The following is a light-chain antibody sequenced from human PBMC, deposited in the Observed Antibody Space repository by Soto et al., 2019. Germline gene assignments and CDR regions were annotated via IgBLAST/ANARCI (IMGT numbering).Light chain of an antibody. CDR2: DNT. Sequence: QLVLTQPPSVSGAPGQKVTISCTGSTSNIGTHWPVHWFQQLPGTAPKLLIYDNTNRPSGVPDRFSGSKSGTSASLAITGLQAEDEAEYYCQSYDNSLSAWVFGGGTKLTVL. J-gene: IGLJ3*02. CDR3: QSYDNSLSAWV. CDR1: TSNIGTHWP. V-gene: IGLV1-40*01.